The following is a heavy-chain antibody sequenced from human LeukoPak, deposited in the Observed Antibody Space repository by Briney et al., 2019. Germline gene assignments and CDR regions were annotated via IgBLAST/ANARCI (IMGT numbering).Heavy chain of an antibody. CDR3: ARAGLPFLEYFQH. Sequence: PSETLSLTCAVSGGSISTANYYWGWIRQPPGKGLEWIGSIFYSGSTYYNPSLKSRVTISVDTSKNQFSLKLSSVTAADTAVYYCARAGLPFLEYFQHWGQGTLVTVSS. CDR2: IFYSGST. J-gene: IGHJ1*01. D-gene: IGHD2/OR15-2a*01. V-gene: IGHV4-39*07. CDR1: GGSISTANYY.